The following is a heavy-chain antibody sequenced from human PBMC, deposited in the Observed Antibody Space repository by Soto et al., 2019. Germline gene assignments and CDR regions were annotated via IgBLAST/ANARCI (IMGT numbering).Heavy chain of an antibody. J-gene: IGHJ5*02. D-gene: IGHD1-1*01. CDR1: GYTFTSYG. CDR3: ARDLVRTGFDP. V-gene: IGHV1-69*13. Sequence: SVKVSCKASGYTFTSYGISWVRQAPGQGLEWMGGIIPIFGTANYAQKFQGRVTITADESTSTAYMELSSLRSEDTAVYYCARDLVRTGFDPWGQGTLVTVSS. CDR2: IIPIFGTA.